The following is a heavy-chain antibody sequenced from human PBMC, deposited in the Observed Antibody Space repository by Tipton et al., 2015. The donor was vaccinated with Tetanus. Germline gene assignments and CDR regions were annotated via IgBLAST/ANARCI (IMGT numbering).Heavy chain of an antibody. CDR3: ARDQGGLGELSFYPLDY. V-gene: IGHV1-18*01. CDR2: ISAYNGNT. D-gene: IGHD3-16*02. Sequence: QAQLVQSGAEVKKPGASVKVSCKASGYTFTSYGISWVRQAPGQGLEWIGWISAYNGNTNYAQKLQGRVTMTTDPPTSTAYMELRSLGSDDTAVYSCARDQGGLGELSFYPLDYWGQGTLVTVSS. J-gene: IGHJ4*02. CDR1: GYTFTSYG.